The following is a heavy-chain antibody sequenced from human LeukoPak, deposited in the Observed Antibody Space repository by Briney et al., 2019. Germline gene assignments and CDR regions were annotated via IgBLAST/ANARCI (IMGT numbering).Heavy chain of an antibody. D-gene: IGHD1-26*01. V-gene: IGHV3-30*18. CDR2: TSYEASTT. CDR1: GFTFRNYG. CDR3: AKEGPGNYYSAYFDS. Sequence: PGTSLRLSCAASGFTFRNYGMQWVRQAPGKGLEWGAVTSYEASTTYYADSVKGRFTISRDNSRNTLSLQMNGLRPEDTAVYYCAKEGPGNYYSAYFDSWGQGTLVTVSS. J-gene: IGHJ4*02.